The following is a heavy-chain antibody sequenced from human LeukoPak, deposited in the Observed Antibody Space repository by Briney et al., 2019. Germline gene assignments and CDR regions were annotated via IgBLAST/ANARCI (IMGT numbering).Heavy chain of an antibody. Sequence: PGGSLRPSCAASGFTFSSYAIHWVRQAPGKGLEWVSVISYDGSNKYYTDSVKGRFTISRDNSKNTLYLQMNSLRDDDTAVYYCATQRSHCSTVSCYVNYWGQGTLVTVSS. CDR2: ISYDGSNK. D-gene: IGHD2-2*01. CDR3: ATQRSHCSTVSCYVNY. CDR1: GFTFSSYA. V-gene: IGHV3-30-3*01. J-gene: IGHJ4*02.